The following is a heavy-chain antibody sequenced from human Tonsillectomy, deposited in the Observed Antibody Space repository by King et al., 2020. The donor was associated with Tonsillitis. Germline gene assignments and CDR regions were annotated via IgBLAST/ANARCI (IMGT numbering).Heavy chain of an antibody. D-gene: IGHD6-25*01. CDR3: AQTKIAVAAFDY. V-gene: IGHV3-23*04. Sequence: VQLVESGGGLVQPEGYLRISCAASGFTFSSYAMSWVRQAPGKGLEWVSTISASTISTYYAASVKGRFTISSDNSKNTLFLQMNSLRAEDTAIYFCAQTKIAVAAFDYWGQGTLVTVSS. CDR2: ISASTIST. J-gene: IGHJ4*02. CDR1: GFTFSSYA.